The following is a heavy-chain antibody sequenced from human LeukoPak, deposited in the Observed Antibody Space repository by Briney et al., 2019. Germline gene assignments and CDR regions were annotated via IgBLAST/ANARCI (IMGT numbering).Heavy chain of an antibody. D-gene: IGHD2-2*01. V-gene: IGHV1-69*05. CDR3: ARGVLGSSTRLYYFDY. CDR2: IIPIFGTA. J-gene: IGHJ4*02. CDR1: GGTFSSYA. Sequence: GASVKVSCKASGGTFSSYAISWVRQAPGQGLEWMGGIIPIFGTANYAQKFQGRVTITTDESASTAYMELSSLRSEDTAVYYCARGVLGSSTRLYYFDYWGQGTLVTVSS.